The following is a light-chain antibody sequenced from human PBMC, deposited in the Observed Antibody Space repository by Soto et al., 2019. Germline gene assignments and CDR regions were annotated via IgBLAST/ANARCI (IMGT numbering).Light chain of an antibody. CDR1: QGIRNY. CDR3: QKYSSVPV. Sequence: DIQMTQSPTSLSASVGDRVTITCRASQGIRNYVAWYQQIPGKAPKLLIYAASTLQSGVPSRFSDSGSGTDFTLTINGLQPEDVATYSCQKYSSVPVFGPGTKVETK. CDR2: AAS. J-gene: IGKJ3*01. V-gene: IGKV1-27*01.